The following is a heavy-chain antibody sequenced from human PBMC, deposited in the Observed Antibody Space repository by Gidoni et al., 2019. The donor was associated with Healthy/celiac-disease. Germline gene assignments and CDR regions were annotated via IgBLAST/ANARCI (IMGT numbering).Heavy chain of an antibody. CDR3: ARHVSKYQQKYFQH. J-gene: IGHJ1*01. Sequence: QLQLQESGPGLVKPSETLSITCTVSGGSISSSSYSRGWTRRPPGKGLEWFGSIYYSGRTYYNPSIKSRDTISVDTSKNQFSLKLRSVTAEDTAVYYCARHVSKYQQKYFQHWGQGTLVTVSS. V-gene: IGHV4-39*01. CDR1: GGSISSSSYS. CDR2: IYYSGRT. D-gene: IGHD2-2*01.